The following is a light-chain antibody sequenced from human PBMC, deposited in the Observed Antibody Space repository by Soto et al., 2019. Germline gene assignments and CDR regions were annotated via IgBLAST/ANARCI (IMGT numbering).Light chain of an antibody. Sequence: EIVLTQSPGTLSLSPGERATLSCRASQSVSNNYLAWYQQKPGQAPRLLIYGASNRATGIPDRFSGSGSGTDFTLTISRLETDDFAVYSCHHYAHISPINFGQGTRRAMK. J-gene: IGKJ5*01. V-gene: IGKV3-20*01. CDR2: GAS. CDR1: QSVSNNY. CDR3: HHYAHISPIN.